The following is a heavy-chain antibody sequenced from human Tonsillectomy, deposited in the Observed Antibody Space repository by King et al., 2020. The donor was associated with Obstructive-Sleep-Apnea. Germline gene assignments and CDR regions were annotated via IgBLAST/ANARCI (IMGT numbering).Heavy chain of an antibody. D-gene: IGHD3/OR15-3a*01. CDR3: ARRSRGFLDWLIKYEQNWFDP. J-gene: IGHJ5*02. V-gene: IGHV4-39*07. Sequence: QLQLQESGPGLVKPSETLSLTCTVSGGSISSSSYYWGWIRQPPGKGLEWIGSIYYSGSTYYNPSLKSRVTISVDTSKNQFSLKLSSVTAADTAVYYCARRSRGFLDWLIKYEQNWFDPWGQGTLVTVSS. CDR2: IYYSGST. CDR1: GGSISSSSYY.